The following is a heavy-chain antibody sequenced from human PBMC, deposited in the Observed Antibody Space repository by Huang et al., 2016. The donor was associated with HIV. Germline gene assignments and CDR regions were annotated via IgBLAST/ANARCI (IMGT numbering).Heavy chain of an antibody. Sequence: VESGGRLVQPGGSIRLSCVGSTFRFGAYWMSWVRQSTGKGLEWVANIKQDESEKYYVDSGKGRFNISRDNAKKVLFLEMNNVRVEDTATYYCATKTAAMDIWGQGTTVTVS. CDR3: ATKTAAMDI. CDR1: TFRFGAYW. D-gene: IGHD1-7*01. V-gene: IGHV3-7*01. J-gene: IGHJ6*02. CDR2: IKQDESEK.